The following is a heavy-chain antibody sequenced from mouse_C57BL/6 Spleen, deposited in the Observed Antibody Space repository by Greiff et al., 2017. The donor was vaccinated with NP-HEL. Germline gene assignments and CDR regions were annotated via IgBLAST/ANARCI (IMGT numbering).Heavy chain of an antibody. D-gene: IGHD1-1*01. CDR2: INPNNGGT. CDR1: GYTFTDYN. V-gene: IGHV1-22*01. CDR3: ARGVGITTVVAPHWYFDV. J-gene: IGHJ1*03. Sequence: EVQLQQSGPELVKPGASVKMSCKASGYTFTDYNMHWVKQSHGKSLEWIGYINPNNGGTSYNQKFQGKATLTVNKSSSTAYMELRSLTSEDSAVYYCARGVGITTVVAPHWYFDVWGTGTTVTVSS.